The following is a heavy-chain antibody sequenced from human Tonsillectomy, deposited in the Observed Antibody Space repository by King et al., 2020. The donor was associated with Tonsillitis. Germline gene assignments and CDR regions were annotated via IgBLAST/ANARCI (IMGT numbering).Heavy chain of an antibody. V-gene: IGHV3-48*04. J-gene: IGHJ4*02. Sequence: VQLVESGGGLVQPGGSLRLSCAASGFIFSSYSMNWVRQAPGKGLEWVSYISVSSSTTYYADSVKGRFTISRDNAKNSLYLQMNSLRAEDTAVYYCASLVFFGRGAFYYWGPGTLVTVSS. CDR1: GFIFSSYS. CDR3: ASLVFFGRGAFYY. CDR2: ISVSSSTT. D-gene: IGHD3-3*01.